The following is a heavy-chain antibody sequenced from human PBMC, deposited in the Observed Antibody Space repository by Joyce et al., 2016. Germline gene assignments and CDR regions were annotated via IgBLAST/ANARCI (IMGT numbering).Heavy chain of an antibody. CDR1: AVTFSSFG. V-gene: IGHV3-30*18. Sequence: QVQLVESGGGVAQPGRSLRLSCAASAVTFSSFGMYWVRQAPGKGLEWVELISHDGSKIKYADSVKGRFTISRDNSKNTLYLDMNSLRVEDTAIYYGAKDRRRITKTVVVAQTGYFYYAMDVWGQGTTVTVSS. CDR3: AKDRRRITKTVVVAQTGYFYYAMDV. CDR2: ISHDGSKI. J-gene: IGHJ6*02. D-gene: IGHD3-22*01.